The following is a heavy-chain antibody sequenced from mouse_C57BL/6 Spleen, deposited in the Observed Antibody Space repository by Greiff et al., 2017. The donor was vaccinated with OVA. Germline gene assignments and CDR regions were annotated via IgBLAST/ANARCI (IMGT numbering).Heavy chain of an antibody. Sequence: EVQLQESGPGLVKPSQSLSLTCSVTGYSITSGYYWNWIRQFPGNKLEWMGYISYDGSNNYNPSLKNRISITRDTSKNQFFLKLNSVTTEDTATYYCARYDGYYYWGQGTSVTVSS. D-gene: IGHD2-3*01. J-gene: IGHJ4*01. CDR1: GYSITSGYY. V-gene: IGHV3-6*01. CDR2: ISYDGSN. CDR3: ARYDGYYY.